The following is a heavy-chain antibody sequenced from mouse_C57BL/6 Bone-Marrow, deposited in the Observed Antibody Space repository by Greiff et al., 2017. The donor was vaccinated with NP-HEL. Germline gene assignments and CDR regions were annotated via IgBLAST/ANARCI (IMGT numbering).Heavy chain of an antibody. CDR1: GFTFSNYG. J-gene: IGHJ4*01. CDR2: ISSGSSTI. V-gene: IGHV5-17*01. CDR3: ANMDY. Sequence: EVKLQESGGGLVKPGGSLKLSCAASGFTFSNYGMHWVRQAPEKGLEWVAYISSGSSTIYYADTVKGRFTISRDNAKSTLCLQMTSLRSEDTAMYYCANMDYWGQGTSVTVSS.